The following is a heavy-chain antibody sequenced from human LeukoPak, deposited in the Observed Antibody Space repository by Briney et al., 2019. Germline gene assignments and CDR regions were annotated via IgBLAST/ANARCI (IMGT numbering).Heavy chain of an antibody. CDR2: ISGSSSAI. CDR1: GFTFSTYG. CDR3: ATYSGYDRIFDY. V-gene: IGHV3-48*01. Sequence: GGSLRLSCAASGFTFSTYGMSWVRQPPGKGLEWVSYISGSSSAIYYTDSVKGRFTISRDNAKKSVYLQMNGLRAEDTAVYYCATYSGYDRIFDYWGQGTLVTVSS. D-gene: IGHD5-12*01. J-gene: IGHJ4*02.